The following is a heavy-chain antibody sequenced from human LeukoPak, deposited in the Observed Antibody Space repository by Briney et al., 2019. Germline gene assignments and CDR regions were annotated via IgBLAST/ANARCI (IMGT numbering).Heavy chain of an antibody. D-gene: IGHD3-22*01. Sequence: PSETLSLTCTVSGYSISSGYYWGWIRQPPGKGLEWIGSIYHSGSTYYNPSLKSRVTISVDTSKNQFSLKLSSVTAADTAVYYCARITVIVDSDAFDIWGQGTMVTVSS. CDR3: ARITVIVDSDAFDI. J-gene: IGHJ3*02. V-gene: IGHV4-38-2*02. CDR2: IYHSGST. CDR1: GYSISSGYY.